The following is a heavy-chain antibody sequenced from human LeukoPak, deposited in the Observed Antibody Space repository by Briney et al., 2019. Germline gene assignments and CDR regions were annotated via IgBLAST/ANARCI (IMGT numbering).Heavy chain of an antibody. CDR1: GFTFSSYS. CDR2: ISSSSSYI. V-gene: IGHV3-21*04. CDR3: ARGTSGAYDY. Sequence: KPGGSLRLSCAASGFTFSSYSMNWVRQAPGKGLEWVSSISSSSSYIYYADSVKGRFTISRDNAKDSLYLQMNSLRVDDTAVYYCARGTSGAYDYWGQGTLVTVSS. D-gene: IGHD2-8*02. J-gene: IGHJ4*02.